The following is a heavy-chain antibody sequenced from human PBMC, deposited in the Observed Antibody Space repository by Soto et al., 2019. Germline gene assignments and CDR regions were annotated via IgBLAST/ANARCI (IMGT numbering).Heavy chain of an antibody. V-gene: IGHV1-69*01. CDR2: IIPIFGTA. D-gene: IGHD2-2*01. CDR1: GGTFSSYA. CDR3: ARGVVVPASTTGWYFDL. J-gene: IGHJ2*01. Sequence: QVQLVQSGAEVKKPGSSVKVSCKASGGTFSSYAISWVRQAPGQGLVWMGGIIPIFGTANYDQKFQGRVTITADESTSPAYMELSNLRSEDTAVYYCARGVVVPASTTGWYFDLWCRGTLVTVSS.